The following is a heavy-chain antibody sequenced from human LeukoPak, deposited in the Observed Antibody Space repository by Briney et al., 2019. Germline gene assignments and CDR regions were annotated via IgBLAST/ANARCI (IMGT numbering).Heavy chain of an antibody. V-gene: IGHV4-61*02. D-gene: IGHD2-2*01. CDR3: ARHGSGYCSSTSCGRSYYYYGMDV. CDR1: GGSISSGSYY. J-gene: IGHJ6*02. CDR2: IYTSGST. Sequence: PSQTLSLTCTVSGGSISSGSYYWSWIRQPAGKGLEWIVRIYTSGSTNYNPSLKSRVTISVDTSKNQFSLKLSSVTAADTAVYYCARHGSGYCSSTSCGRSYYYYGMDVWGQGTAVTVSS.